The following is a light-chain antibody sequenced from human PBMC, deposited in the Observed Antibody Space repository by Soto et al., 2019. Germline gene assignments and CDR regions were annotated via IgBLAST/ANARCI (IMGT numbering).Light chain of an antibody. CDR1: QSVSSSY. V-gene: IGKV3-20*01. J-gene: IGKJ2*01. CDR3: QQYGSFPYT. Sequence: EIVLTQSPGTLSLSPGERATLSCRASQSVSSSYLAWYQQKPGQAPGLLIYDASSRAIGIPDRFSGSGSGTDFTLTISRLEPEDFEVYYCQQYGSFPYTFGQGTKLEI. CDR2: DAS.